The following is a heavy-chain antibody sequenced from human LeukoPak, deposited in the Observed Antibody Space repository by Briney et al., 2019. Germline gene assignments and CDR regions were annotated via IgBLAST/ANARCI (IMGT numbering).Heavy chain of an antibody. V-gene: IGHV3-7*01. CDR3: AREDEAYYDFWSGYYTPYYFDY. D-gene: IGHD3-3*01. J-gene: IGHJ4*02. Sequence: PGGSLRLSCAASGFTFSSYWMSWVRQAPGKGLEWVANIKQDGSEKYYVDSVKGRFTISRDNAKNSLYLQMNSLRAEDTAVYYCAREDEAYYDFWSGYYTPYYFDYWGKGTLVTVSS. CDR1: GFTFSSYW. CDR2: IKQDGSEK.